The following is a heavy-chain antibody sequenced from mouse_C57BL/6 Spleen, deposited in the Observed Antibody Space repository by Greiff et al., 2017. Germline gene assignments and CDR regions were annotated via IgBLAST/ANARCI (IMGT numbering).Heavy chain of an antibody. J-gene: IGHJ2*01. CDR3: ARGGGYDVKDFDY. D-gene: IGHD2-2*01. V-gene: IGHV1-42*01. Sequence: EVQLVESGPELVKPGASVKISCKASGYSFTGYYMNWVKQSPEKSLEWIGEINPSTGGTTYNQKFKAKATLTVDKSSSTAYMQLKSLTSEDSAVYYCARGGGYDVKDFDYWGQGTTLTVSS. CDR1: GYSFTGYY. CDR2: INPSTGGT.